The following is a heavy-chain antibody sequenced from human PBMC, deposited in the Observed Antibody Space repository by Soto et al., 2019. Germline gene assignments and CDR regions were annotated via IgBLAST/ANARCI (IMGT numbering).Heavy chain of an antibody. CDR2: ISYDGSNK. CDR1: GFTFSPYT. D-gene: IGHD1-26*01. CDR3: ARDRSGSYLMVDY. J-gene: IGHJ4*02. V-gene: IGHV3-30-3*01. Sequence: QVQLVESGGGVGQPGRSLRLSCAASGFTFSPYTMHWVRQTPGKGLEWVAVISYDGSNKYYADSVKGRFTISRDNSKNTLYLQMNSLRAEDTAVYYCARDRSGSYLMVDYWGQGTLVTVSS.